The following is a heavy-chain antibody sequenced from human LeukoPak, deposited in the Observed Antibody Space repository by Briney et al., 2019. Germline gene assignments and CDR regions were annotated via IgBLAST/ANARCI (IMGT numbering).Heavy chain of an antibody. CDR1: GYTFTSYY. J-gene: IGHJ4*02. CDR2: INPSGGST. CDR3: ARAVAGTLYSY. Sequence: ASVKVSCKASGYTFTSYYMHWVRQAPGQGLEWMGLINPSGGSTSYAQKFQGRVTMTRDTSTSTVYMELSSLRSEDTAVYYCARAVAGTLYSYWGQGTLVTVSS. D-gene: IGHD6-19*01. V-gene: IGHV1-46*01.